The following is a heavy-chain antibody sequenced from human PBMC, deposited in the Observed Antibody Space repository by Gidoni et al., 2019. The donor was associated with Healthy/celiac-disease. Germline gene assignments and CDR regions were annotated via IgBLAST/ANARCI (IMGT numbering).Heavy chain of an antibody. V-gene: IGHV3-30*18. D-gene: IGHD6-13*01. CDR2: ISYDGSNK. Sequence: QVQLVASGGGVVQPGRSLRLSCAASGFTFSSYGINWVRQAPGKGLEWVAVISYDGSNKYYADSVKGRFTISRDNSKNTLYLQMNSLRAEDTAVYYCAKKSVSSSWKDYYYYGMDVWGQGTTVTVSS. CDR3: AKKSVSSSWKDYYYYGMDV. J-gene: IGHJ6*02. CDR1: GFTFSSYG.